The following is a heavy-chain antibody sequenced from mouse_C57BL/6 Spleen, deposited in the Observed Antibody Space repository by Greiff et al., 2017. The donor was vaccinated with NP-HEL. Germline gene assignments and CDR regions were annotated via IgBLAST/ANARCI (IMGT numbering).Heavy chain of an antibody. D-gene: IGHD1-1*01. CDR2: INPYNGGT. V-gene: IGHV1-19*01. CDR1: GYTFTDYY. CDR3: ARRYYGSSWGYYAMDY. Sequence: VQLQQSGPVLVKPGASVKMSCKASGYTFTDYYMNWVKQSHGKSLEWIGVINPYNGGTSYNQKFKGKATLTVDKSSSTAYMELNSLTSEDSAVYYCARRYYGSSWGYYAMDYWGQGTSVTVSS. J-gene: IGHJ4*01.